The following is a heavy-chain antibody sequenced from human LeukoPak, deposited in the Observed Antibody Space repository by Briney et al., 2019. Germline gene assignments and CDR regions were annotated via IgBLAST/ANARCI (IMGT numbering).Heavy chain of an antibody. Sequence: ASVKVSCKASGYTFTGYYMHWVRQAPGQGLEWMGWINPNSGGTNYAQKFQGRVTMTRDTSISTAYMELSRLRSDDTAVYYCAEIGSGSYMAFHIWGQGTMVTVSS. J-gene: IGHJ3*02. CDR2: INPNSGGT. V-gene: IGHV1-2*02. D-gene: IGHD3-10*01. CDR3: AEIGSGSYMAFHI. CDR1: GYTFTGYY.